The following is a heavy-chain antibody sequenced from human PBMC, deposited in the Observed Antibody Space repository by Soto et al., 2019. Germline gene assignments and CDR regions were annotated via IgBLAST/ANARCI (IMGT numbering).Heavy chain of an antibody. V-gene: IGHV4-34*01. Sequence: SETLALNYAVYGETFSVYYCTWIRQPPGTGLEWIGEINHSGSTNYNPSLKSRVTISVDTSKNQFSLKLTSVTAADTAVYYCAGDKITAVFDNWGEGTLVTVYS. CDR2: INHSGST. CDR3: AGDKITAVFDN. J-gene: IGHJ4*02. D-gene: IGHD3-10*01. CDR1: GETFSVYY.